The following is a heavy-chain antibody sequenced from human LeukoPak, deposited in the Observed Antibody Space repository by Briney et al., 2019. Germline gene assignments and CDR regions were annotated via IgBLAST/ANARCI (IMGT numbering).Heavy chain of an antibody. CDR1: GYTFSSYD. Sequence: ASVKVSCKATGYTFSSYDISWVRQAPGQGLEWMGLITTYNGNTNYAQKLQGRVTMTTDTSTSTADMELRSLRSDDTAVYYCVRGSAGNHLFDYWGQGTLVTVSS. J-gene: IGHJ4*02. V-gene: IGHV1-18*01. D-gene: IGHD1-14*01. CDR3: VRGSAGNHLFDY. CDR2: ITTYNGNT.